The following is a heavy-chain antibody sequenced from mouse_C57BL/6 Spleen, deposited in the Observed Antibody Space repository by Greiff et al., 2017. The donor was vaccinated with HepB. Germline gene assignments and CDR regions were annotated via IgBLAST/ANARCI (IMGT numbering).Heavy chain of an antibody. V-gene: IGHV5-17*01. J-gene: IGHJ2*01. CDR1: GFTFSDYG. CDR3: ARDYGISPHYFDH. Sequence: EVHLVESGGGLVKPGGSLKLSCAASGFTFSDYGMHWVRQAPEKGLEWVAYISSGSSTIYYADTVKGRFTISRDNAKNTLFLQMTSLRSEDTAMYYCARDYGISPHYFDHWGQGTTLTVSS. CDR2: ISSGSSTI. D-gene: IGHD1-1*01.